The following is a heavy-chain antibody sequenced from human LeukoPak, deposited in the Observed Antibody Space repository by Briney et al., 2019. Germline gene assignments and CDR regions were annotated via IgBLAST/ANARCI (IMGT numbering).Heavy chain of an antibody. Sequence: SVKVSCTASGGTFSSYAISWVRQAPGQGLEWMGRIIPILGIANHAQKFQGRVTITADKSTSTAYMELSSLRSEDTAVYYCERDVVAATLDSEYWGQGTLVTVSS. CDR1: GGTFSSYA. V-gene: IGHV1-69*04. CDR2: IIPILGIA. D-gene: IGHD2-15*01. CDR3: ERDVVAATLDSEY. J-gene: IGHJ4*02.